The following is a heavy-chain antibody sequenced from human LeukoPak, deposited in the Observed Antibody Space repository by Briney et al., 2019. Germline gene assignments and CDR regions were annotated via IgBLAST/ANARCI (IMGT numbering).Heavy chain of an antibody. V-gene: IGHV4-59*12. CDR2: IYYSVST. CDR3: ARTLARGYSGPLDY. D-gene: IGHD5-12*01. J-gene: IGHJ4*02. CDR1: GGSISSYY. Sequence: PSETLSLTCTVSGGSISSYYWSWIRQPPGKGLEWIGSIYYSVSTYYNPSLKSRVTISVDTSKNQFSLKLSSVTAADTAVYYCARTLARGYSGPLDYWGQGTLVTVSS.